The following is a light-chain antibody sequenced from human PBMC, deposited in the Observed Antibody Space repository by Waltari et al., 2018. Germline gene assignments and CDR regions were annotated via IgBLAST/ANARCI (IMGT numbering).Light chain of an antibody. CDR1: QSVSSF. J-gene: IGKJ4*01. V-gene: IGKV3-11*01. CDR3: QQRSNWPLT. Sequence: EIVLTQSPATLSLSPGERGTLSCRVSQSVSSFLTWFQQKPGQAPRLLIYDASKRATGIPARFSGSGSGTDFTLTISSLEPEDFAVYYCQQRSNWPLTFGGGTKVEFK. CDR2: DAS.